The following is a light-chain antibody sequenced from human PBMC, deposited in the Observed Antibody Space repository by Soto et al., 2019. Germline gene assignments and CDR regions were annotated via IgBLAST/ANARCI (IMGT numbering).Light chain of an antibody. J-gene: IGKJ2*01. V-gene: IGKV1-16*02. CDR3: QQYDSFPRT. CDR1: QGISKY. CDR2: ATS. Sequence: DIQLTQSPSSLSASVGDRVTITCRASQGISKYVAWFQQRPGEAPKSLIYATSRLQSGVPSKFSGSGSGTDFTLTISSLQPEDFATDYCQQYDSFPRTFGQGTKLEMK.